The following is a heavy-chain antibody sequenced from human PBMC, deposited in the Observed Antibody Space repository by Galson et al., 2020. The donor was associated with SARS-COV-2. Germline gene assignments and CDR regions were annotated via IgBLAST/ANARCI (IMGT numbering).Heavy chain of an antibody. Sequence: GGSLRLSCAASGFRFSDYDFHWVRQVTGKRLEWVSAIGVGGDTYYPDSVKGRFTISRENARSSLNLQMNSLGVEDTAVYYCIREFCNRLPCPGFEYLELWGRGTLVTVSS. CDR2: IGVGGDT. V-gene: IGHV3-13*01. CDR1: GFRFSDYD. J-gene: IGHJ2*01. CDR3: IREFCNRLPCPGFEYLEL. D-gene: IGHD2-15*01.